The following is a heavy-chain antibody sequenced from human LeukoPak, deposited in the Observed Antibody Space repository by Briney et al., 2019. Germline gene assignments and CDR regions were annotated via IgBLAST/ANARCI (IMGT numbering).Heavy chain of an antibody. CDR3: ARFWFGELSNWFDP. Sequence: SETLSLTCTVSGGSISSSSYYWGWIRQPPGKGLEWIGSIYYSGSTYYNPSLKSRVTISVDTSKNQFSLKLSSVTAADTAVYYCARFWFGELSNWFDPWGQGTLVTVSS. D-gene: IGHD3-10*01. CDR2: IYYSGST. V-gene: IGHV4-39*01. CDR1: GGSISSSSYY. J-gene: IGHJ5*02.